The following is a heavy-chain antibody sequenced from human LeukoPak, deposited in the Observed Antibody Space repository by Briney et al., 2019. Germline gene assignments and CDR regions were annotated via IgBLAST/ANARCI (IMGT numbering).Heavy chain of an antibody. D-gene: IGHD2-2*01. CDR1: GFTFSSYE. CDR3: ARDLGYCSSTSCNLWDDAFDI. Sequence: PGGSLRLSCAASGFTFSSYEMNWVRQAPGKGLEWVSYISSSGSTIYYADSVKGRFTISRDNAKNSLYLQMNSLRAEDTAVYYCARDLGYCSSTSCNLWDDAFDIWGQGTMVTVSS. J-gene: IGHJ3*02. V-gene: IGHV3-48*03. CDR2: ISSSGSTI.